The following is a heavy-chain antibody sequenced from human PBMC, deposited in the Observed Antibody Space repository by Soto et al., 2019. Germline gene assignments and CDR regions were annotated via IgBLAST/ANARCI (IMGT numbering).Heavy chain of an antibody. V-gene: IGHV3-74*03. J-gene: IGHJ6*03. CDR1: GFTFSNYW. Sequence: EVQLVESGGGLVQPGGSLRLSCAASGFTFSNYWMYWVRQAPGKGLEWVSSINSDGSVSTYADSVKGRLTISRDNVKNTLYLQMDSLRAEDTAVYYCARGDCVGGSCYSLAGSFYYYMDAWGKGTTVTV. D-gene: IGHD2-15*01. CDR2: INSDGSVS. CDR3: ARGDCVGGSCYSLAGSFYYYMDA.